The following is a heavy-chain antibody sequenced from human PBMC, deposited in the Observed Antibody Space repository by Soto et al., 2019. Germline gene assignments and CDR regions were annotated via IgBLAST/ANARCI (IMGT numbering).Heavy chain of an antibody. Sequence: ASVKVSCKASGYTFTNNDINWVRQAPGQGLEWIGWMNTNTNTTDYAEVFEGRVSLTLDTSISTAYMQLNSLNIDDTAVYYCAREVVETSSLWLDPWGQGTLVTVSS. CDR1: GYTFTNND. D-gene: IGHD6-6*01. V-gene: IGHV1-8*01. J-gene: IGHJ5*02. CDR3: AREVVETSSLWLDP. CDR2: MNTNTNTT.